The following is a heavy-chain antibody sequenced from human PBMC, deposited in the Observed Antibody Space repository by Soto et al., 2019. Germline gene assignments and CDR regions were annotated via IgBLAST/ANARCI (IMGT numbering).Heavy chain of an antibody. J-gene: IGHJ4*02. Sequence: EVQLLESGGGLVQPGGSLRLSCAASGFTFSTYAMTWVRQAPGKGLEWVSVISGSGDNTYYEDSVKGRFTISRDNPKNTLYLQMNSLTSEDTAVYYCAKDGARVATISTPAHWGQGTLVTVSS. D-gene: IGHD5-12*01. CDR2: ISGSGDNT. CDR1: GFTFSTYA. CDR3: AKDGARVATISTPAH. V-gene: IGHV3-23*01.